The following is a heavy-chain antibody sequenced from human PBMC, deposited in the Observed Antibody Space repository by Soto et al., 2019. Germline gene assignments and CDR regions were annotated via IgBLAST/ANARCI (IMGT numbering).Heavy chain of an antibody. J-gene: IGHJ4*02. CDR1: GGCICSGGYY. Sequence: LSLSSTVSGGCICSGGYYWSWISQHPGKGLEWIGYIYYSGSTYYNPSLKSRVTISVDTSKNQFSLKLSSVTAADTAVYYCARVRNSPTAMVTHFDYWGQGTLVTVSS. CDR3: ARVRNSPTAMVTHFDY. CDR2: IYYSGST. D-gene: IGHD5-18*01. V-gene: IGHV4-31*03.